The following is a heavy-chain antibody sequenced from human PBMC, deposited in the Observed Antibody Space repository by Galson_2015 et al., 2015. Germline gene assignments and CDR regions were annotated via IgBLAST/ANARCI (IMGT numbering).Heavy chain of an antibody. D-gene: IGHD3-22*01. CDR1: GFTFSSYG. CDR3: ASLKGAQDSSGSIDY. J-gene: IGHJ4*02. V-gene: IGHV3-33*03. Sequence: SLRLSCAASGFTFSSYGMHWVRQAPGKGLEWVAVIWYDGSNKYYADSVKGRFTISRDNAKNSLYLQMNSLRAEDTAVYYCASLKGAQDSSGSIDYWGQGTLLTVSS. CDR2: IWYDGSNK.